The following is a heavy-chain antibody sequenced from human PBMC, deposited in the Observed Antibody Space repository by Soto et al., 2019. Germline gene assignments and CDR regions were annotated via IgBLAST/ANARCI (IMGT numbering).Heavy chain of an antibody. J-gene: IGHJ4*02. CDR3: ARIPRYSFPTSDDLDS. Sequence: QVQLVQSGAEVRKPGSSVQVSCKASGGTFYTYTFSWVRQAPGQGLEWMGSITPIYPTTNYAEKFQGRLTVXADXXXSTAYMELSSLTSDDTAVYYCARIPRYSFPTSDDLDSWGQGTLVTVSS. D-gene: IGHD5-18*01. CDR2: ITPIYPTT. CDR1: GGTFYTYT. V-gene: IGHV1-69*15.